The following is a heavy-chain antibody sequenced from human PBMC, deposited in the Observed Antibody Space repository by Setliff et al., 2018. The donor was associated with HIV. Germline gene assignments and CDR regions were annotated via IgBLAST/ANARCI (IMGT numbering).Heavy chain of an antibody. CDR2: MNPNSGGT. CDR1: GYTFTVYY. J-gene: IGHJ4*02. V-gene: IGHV1-2*02. D-gene: IGHD3-3*01. CDR3: ARLFYDYWSGFYSGDY. Sequence: ASVNVSCKASGYTFTVYYLHWLRQAPGQGLEWMGWMNPNSGGTNYAQKFQGRVTMTRDTSINTAFMELNSLRSDDTAVYYCARLFYDYWSGFYSGDYWGQGTLVTVS.